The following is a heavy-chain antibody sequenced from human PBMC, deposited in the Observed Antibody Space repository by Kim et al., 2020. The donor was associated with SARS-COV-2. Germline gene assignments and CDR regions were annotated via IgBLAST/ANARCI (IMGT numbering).Heavy chain of an antibody. V-gene: IGHV3-23*01. CDR3: AKRLGYRTPNFDY. CDR1: GFTFSGYG. Sequence: GGSLRLSCAASGFTFSGYGMSWVRQAPGKGLEWVSAISDSGADRNYANSVKGRFTISRDNSKNMLYLQMNSLRDEDTAVYYCAKRLGYRTPNFDYWGQGTLVTVSS. J-gene: IGHJ4*02. CDR2: ISDSGADR. D-gene: IGHD5-12*01.